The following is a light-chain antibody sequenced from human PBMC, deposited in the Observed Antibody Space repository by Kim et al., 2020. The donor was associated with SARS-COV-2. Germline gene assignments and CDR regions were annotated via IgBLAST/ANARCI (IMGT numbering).Light chain of an antibody. J-gene: IGLJ1*01. CDR1: NIGSKS. CDR2: YDS. V-gene: IGLV3-21*04. CDR3: QVWDSSSDHYV. Sequence: SYELTQPPSVSVAPGKTARITCGGNNIGSKSVHWYQQKPGQAPVLVIYYDSDRPSGIPERFSGSNSGNTATLTISRVEAVDEADYYCQVWDSSSDHYVFG.